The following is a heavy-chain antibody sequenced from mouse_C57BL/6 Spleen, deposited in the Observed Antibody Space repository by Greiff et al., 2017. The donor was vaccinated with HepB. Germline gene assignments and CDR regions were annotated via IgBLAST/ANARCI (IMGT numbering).Heavy chain of an antibody. J-gene: IGHJ4*01. Sequence: VKLVESGPGLVQPSQSLSITCTVSGFSLTSYGVHWVRQSPGKGLEWLGEIWRGGSTDYNAAFMSRLSITKDNSKSQVFFKMNSLQADDTAIYYCARYESSYAMDYWGQGTSVTVSS. V-gene: IGHV2-5*01. D-gene: IGHD2-3*01. CDR2: IWRGGST. CDR1: GFSLTSYG. CDR3: ARYESSYAMDY.